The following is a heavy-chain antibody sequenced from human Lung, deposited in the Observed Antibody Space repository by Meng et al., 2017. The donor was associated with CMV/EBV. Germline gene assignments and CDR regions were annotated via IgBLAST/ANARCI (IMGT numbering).Heavy chain of an antibody. Sequence: SXTLSLXCTVSGGSVISGSYYWSWIRQPPGKGLEWIGYIYYSGSTNYNPSLKSRVTMSIDTSKNQFSLKLSSVTPADTAVYYCAAGPPSSSSSFFDYWDQGXLVTVSS. D-gene: IGHD6-6*01. CDR2: IYYSGST. CDR3: AAGPPSSSSSFFDY. J-gene: IGHJ4*02. V-gene: IGHV4-61*01. CDR1: GGSVISGSYY.